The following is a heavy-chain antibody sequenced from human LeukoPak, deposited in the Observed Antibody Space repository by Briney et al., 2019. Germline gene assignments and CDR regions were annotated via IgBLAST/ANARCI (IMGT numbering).Heavy chain of an antibody. CDR2: ISYDGSNK. Sequence: GGSLRLSCAASGFTFSSYGTHWVRQAPGKGLEWVAVISYDGSNKYYADSVKGRFTISRDNSKNTLYLQMNSLRAEDTAVYYCAKEEGAAALDYWGQGTLVTVSS. V-gene: IGHV3-30*18. CDR1: GFTFSSYG. CDR3: AKEEGAAALDY. J-gene: IGHJ4*02. D-gene: IGHD6-13*01.